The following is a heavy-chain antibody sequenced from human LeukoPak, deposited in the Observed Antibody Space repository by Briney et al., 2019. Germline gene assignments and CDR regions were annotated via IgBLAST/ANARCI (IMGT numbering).Heavy chain of an antibody. D-gene: IGHD3-3*01. V-gene: IGHV3-33*01. CDR3: ARGRDFWSGYYWGYYFDY. J-gene: IGHJ4*02. Sequence: GRSLRLPCAASGFTFSSYGMHWVRQAPGKGLEWVAVIWYDGSNKYYADSVKGRFTISRDNSKNTLYLQMNSLRAEDTAVYYCARGRDFWSGYYWGYYFDYWGQGTLVTVSS. CDR2: IWYDGSNK. CDR1: GFTFSSYG.